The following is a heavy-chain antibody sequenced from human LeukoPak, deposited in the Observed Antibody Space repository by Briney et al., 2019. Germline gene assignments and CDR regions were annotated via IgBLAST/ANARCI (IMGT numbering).Heavy chain of an antibody. D-gene: IGHD3-3*01. J-gene: IGHJ6*02. CDR2: IYYSGST. V-gene: IGHV4-59*01. CDR1: GGSISSYY. Sequence: SETLSLTCTVSGGSISSYYWSWIRQPPGKGLEWIGYIYYSGSTNHNPSLKSRVTISVDTSKNQFSLKLSSVTAADTAVYYCATTYYDFWSGPREDYYGMDVWGQGTTVTVSS. CDR3: ATTYYDFWSGPREDYYGMDV.